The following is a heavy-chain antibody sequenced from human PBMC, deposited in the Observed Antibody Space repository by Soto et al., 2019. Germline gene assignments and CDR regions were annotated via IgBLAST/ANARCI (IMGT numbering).Heavy chain of an antibody. CDR3: ALLDDGDEEGWFDP. CDR1: GYTFTSYD. CDR2: MNPNSGNT. D-gene: IGHD4-17*01. J-gene: IGHJ5*02. V-gene: IGHV1-8*01. Sequence: QVQLVQAGAEVKKPGASVKVSCKASGYTFTSYDINWVRQATGQGLEWMGWMNPNSGNTGYAQKFQGRVTVTRNRSISTAYMELSSLRSEDTAVYYCALLDDGDEEGWFDPWGQGTLVTVSS.